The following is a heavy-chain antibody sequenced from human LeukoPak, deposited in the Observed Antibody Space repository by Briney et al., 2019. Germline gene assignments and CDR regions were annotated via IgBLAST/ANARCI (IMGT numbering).Heavy chain of an antibody. Sequence: PSEALSLTCTGPGVSISSYYWSWIRQPPGKGLEWIGYIYYSGSTNYNPSLKSRVTISLDTSKNQFSLKLSSVTAADTAVYYCARHDGSSWYYAFDVWGQGTMVTVSS. CDR3: ARHDGSSWYYAFDV. V-gene: IGHV4-59*08. J-gene: IGHJ3*01. CDR2: IYYSGST. CDR1: GVSISSYY. D-gene: IGHD6-13*01.